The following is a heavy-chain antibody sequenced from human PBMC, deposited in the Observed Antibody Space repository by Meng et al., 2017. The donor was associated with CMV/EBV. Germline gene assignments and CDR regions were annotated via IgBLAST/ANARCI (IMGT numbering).Heavy chain of an antibody. D-gene: IGHD2-2*01. Sequence: GGSLRLSCTASGFTFGDYAMSWVRQAPGKGLEWVGFIRSKAYGGTTEYAASVKGRFTISRDDSKSIAYLQMNSMKTEDTAVYYCTRDADRYCSSTSCVHFNYWGQGTLVTVSS. V-gene: IGHV3-49*04. CDR1: GFTFGDYA. CDR3: TRDADRYCSSTSCVHFNY. J-gene: IGHJ4*02. CDR2: IRSKAYGGTT.